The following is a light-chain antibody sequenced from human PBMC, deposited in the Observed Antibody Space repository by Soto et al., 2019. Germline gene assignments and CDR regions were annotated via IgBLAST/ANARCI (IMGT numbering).Light chain of an antibody. J-gene: IGKJ4*01. CDR3: QQRSNLLT. CDR1: QSVSSY. Sequence: EIVLTQSPATLSLSPGERATLSCRASQSVSSYLAWYQQKPGQAPRLLIYDASNRATCIPARFSGSGSGTDFPLTISSLEPEDFAVYYCQQRSNLLTFGGGTKVEIK. V-gene: IGKV3-11*01. CDR2: DAS.